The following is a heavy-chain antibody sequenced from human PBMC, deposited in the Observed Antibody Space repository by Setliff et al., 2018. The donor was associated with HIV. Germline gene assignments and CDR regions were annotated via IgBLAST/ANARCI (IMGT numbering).Heavy chain of an antibody. CDR1: GFIVTDNW. CDR2: ISYDGSNK. CDR3: GVSGGSSPGY. V-gene: IGHV3-30*01. D-gene: IGHD2-15*01. J-gene: IGHJ4*02. Sequence: GGSLRLSCAVSGFIVTDNWMAWARQAPGKGLEWVAVISYDGSNKYYADSVKGRFTISRDNSKNTLYLQMNSLRAEDTAVYYCGVSGGSSPGYWGPGTLVTVSS.